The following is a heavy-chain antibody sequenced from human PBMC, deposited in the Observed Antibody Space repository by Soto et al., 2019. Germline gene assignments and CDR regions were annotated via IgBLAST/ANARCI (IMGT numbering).Heavy chain of an antibody. J-gene: IGHJ5*02. CDR3: ARGVATIGP. CDR2: IYYSGST. V-gene: IGHV4-59*01. CDR1: GDSISSYY. D-gene: IGHD5-12*01. Sequence: SETLSLTCTFSGDSISSYYWSLIRQPPGKGLEWIGYIYYSGSTNYNPSLKSRVTISVDTPKNQFSLKLTSVTAADTAVYYCARGVATIGPWGQGTLVTVSS.